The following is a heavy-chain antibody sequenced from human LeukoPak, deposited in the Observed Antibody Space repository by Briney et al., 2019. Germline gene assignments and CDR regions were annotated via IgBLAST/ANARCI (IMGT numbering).Heavy chain of an antibody. V-gene: IGHV3-7*01. Sequence: GGSLRLSCAASGFTFSSYWMSWVRQAPGKGLEWVANIKQDGSEKYYVDSVKGRFTISRDNAKNSLYLQMNSLRAEDTAVYYCARGTASGWYENYFDYWGQGTLVTVSS. CDR2: IKQDGSEK. CDR3: ARGTASGWYENYFDY. D-gene: IGHD6-19*01. CDR1: GFTFSSYW. J-gene: IGHJ4*02.